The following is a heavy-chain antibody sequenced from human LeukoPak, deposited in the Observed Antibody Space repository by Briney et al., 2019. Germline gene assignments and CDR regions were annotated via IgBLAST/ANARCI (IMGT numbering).Heavy chain of an antibody. Sequence: PGRSPRLSCAASGFTFSSYGMHWVRQAPGKGLEWVAVIWYDGSNKYYADSVKGRFTISRDNSKNTLYLQMNSLRAEDTAVYYCAKDLEGAAAPQDYWGQGTLVTVSS. CDR2: IWYDGSNK. J-gene: IGHJ4*02. CDR3: AKDLEGAAAPQDY. D-gene: IGHD6-13*01. CDR1: GFTFSSYG. V-gene: IGHV3-33*06.